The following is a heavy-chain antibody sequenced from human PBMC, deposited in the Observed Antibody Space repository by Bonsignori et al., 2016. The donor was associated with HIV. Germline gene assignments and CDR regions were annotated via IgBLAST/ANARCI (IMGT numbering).Heavy chain of an antibody. CDR2: IIPVHGTP. Sequence: QVQLVESGAEVKKSGSSVKVSCKASGGTFSSDAISWVRQAPGQGLEWMGGIIPVHGTPNYALKFQGRVTITADKSSDTVYLELSSLRSEDTAVYYCARGEGLGYYMDVWGKGPRSPS. CDR3: ARGEGLGYYMDV. J-gene: IGHJ6*03. V-gene: IGHV1-69*14. D-gene: IGHD7-27*01. CDR1: GGTFSSDA.